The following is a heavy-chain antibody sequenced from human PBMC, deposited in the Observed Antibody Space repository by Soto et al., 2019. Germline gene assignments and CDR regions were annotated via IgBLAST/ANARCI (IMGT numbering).Heavy chain of an antibody. CDR3: ARVVSYYDSSGPGDYFDY. V-gene: IGHV3-11*06. CDR2: ISSSSSYT. J-gene: IGHJ4*02. Sequence: GGSLRLSCAASGFTFSDYYMSWIRQAPGKGLEWVSYISSSSSYTNYADSVKGRFTISRDNAKNSLYLQMNSLRAEDTAVYYCARVVSYYDSSGPGDYFDYWGQGTLVTVSS. D-gene: IGHD3-22*01. CDR1: GFTFSDYY.